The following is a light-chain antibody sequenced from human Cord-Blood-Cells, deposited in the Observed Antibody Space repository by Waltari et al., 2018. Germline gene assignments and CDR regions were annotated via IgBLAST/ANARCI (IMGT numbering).Light chain of an antibody. CDR1: QSISSY. J-gene: IGKJ1*01. CDR2: AAS. Sequence: DIQMTQSPSSLSAPVGDRVTITCRARQSISSYLNWYQQKPGKAPKLLIYAASSSQSGVPSRFSGSRSGTDFTLTISSLQPEDFATYYCQQSYSTPWTFGQGTKVEIK. V-gene: IGKV1-39*01. CDR3: QQSYSTPWT.